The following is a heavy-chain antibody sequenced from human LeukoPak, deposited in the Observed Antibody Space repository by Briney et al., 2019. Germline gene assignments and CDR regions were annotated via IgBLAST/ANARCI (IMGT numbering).Heavy chain of an antibody. CDR3: ARDLLSLWFGEFKGGYYYYYGMDV. CDR1: TDGGSSDSAG. CDR2: AYYRSKWYN. D-gene: IGHD3-10*01. Sequence: HTLSLTRAIPTDGGSSDSAGRNWIRQSPSISLKWLERAYYRSKWYNDYAVSVKSRITINPDASKNQFSLQLNSVTPEDTAVYYCARDLLSLWFGEFKGGYYYYYGMDVWGRGTTVTVSS. V-gene: IGHV6-1*01. J-gene: IGHJ6*04.